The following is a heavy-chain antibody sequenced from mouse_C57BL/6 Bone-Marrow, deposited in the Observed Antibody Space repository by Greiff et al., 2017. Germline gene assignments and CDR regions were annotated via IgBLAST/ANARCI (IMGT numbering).Heavy chain of an antibody. CDR3: ARAYYSNSRYFDV. D-gene: IGHD2-5*01. CDR1: GFSLTSYA. Sequence: VHLVESGPGLVAPSQSLSITCTVSGFSLTSYAISWVRQPPGKGLEWLGVIWNGGGTNYNSALKSRLSISKDNSKSQVFLKMNSLQTDDTARYYCARAYYSNSRYFDVWGTGTTVTVSS. V-gene: IGHV2-9-1*01. CDR2: IWNGGGT. J-gene: IGHJ1*03.